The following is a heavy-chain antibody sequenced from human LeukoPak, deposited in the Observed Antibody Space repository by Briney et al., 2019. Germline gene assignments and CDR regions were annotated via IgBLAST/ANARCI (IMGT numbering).Heavy chain of an antibody. CDR3: VRDRYYDSSGYYQFDY. V-gene: IGHV3-74*01. Sequence: GGSLRLSCAASGFTFSNYWMHWVRQPPGKGLVWVSRINSDGGSIRYADSVKGRFTISRDNAKNTLYLQMNGLRAEDTALYYCVRDRYYDSSGYYQFDYWGQGILVTVSS. CDR2: INSDGGSI. D-gene: IGHD3-22*01. CDR1: GFTFSNYW. J-gene: IGHJ4*02.